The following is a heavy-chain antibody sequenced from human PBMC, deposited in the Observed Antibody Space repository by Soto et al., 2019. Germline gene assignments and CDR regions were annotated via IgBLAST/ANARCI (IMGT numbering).Heavy chain of an antibody. CDR1: GYTFTRYN. J-gene: IGHJ4*02. CDR2: INAGNGNT. Sequence: QVQLVQSGAEVKKPGASVKVSCKASGYTFTRYNMPWVRQAPGQRLEWMGWINAGNGNTKYSRKFQGRVTFTRDTSANTAYMELSSLTSEDTAVYYCARPKDYDDCLDYGGQGTLVTVSS. D-gene: IGHD3-22*01. V-gene: IGHV1-3*01. CDR3: ARPKDYDDCLDY.